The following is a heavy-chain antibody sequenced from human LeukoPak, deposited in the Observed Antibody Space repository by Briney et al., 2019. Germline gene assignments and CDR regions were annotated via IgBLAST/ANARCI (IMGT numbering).Heavy chain of an antibody. CDR1: GYTFIDYY. CDR2: ISAYNGNT. CDR3: ARAGYSSSWSLDY. D-gene: IGHD6-13*01. Sequence: GASVKVSCKAKGYTFIDYYMHWVRQAPGQGLEWMGWISAYNGNTNYAQKLQGRVTMTTDTSTSTAYMELRSLRSDDTAVYYCARAGYSSSWSLDYWGQGTLVTVSS. J-gene: IGHJ4*02. V-gene: IGHV1-18*04.